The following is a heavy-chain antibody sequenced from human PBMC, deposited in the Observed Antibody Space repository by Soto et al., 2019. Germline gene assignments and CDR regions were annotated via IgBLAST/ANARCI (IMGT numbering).Heavy chain of an antibody. CDR3: AKEADISGYNPDY. V-gene: IGHV3-23*01. CDR2: ISGSGGST. CDR1: GFTFSSYA. D-gene: IGHD3-22*01. J-gene: IGHJ4*02. Sequence: GGSLRLSCAASGFTFSSYAMTWVRQAPGKGLEWVSVISGSGGSTHYADSVKGRSTIARDNSKNTLYLQVNSLRAEDTAVYYCAKEADISGYNPDYWVQGTQVTVSS.